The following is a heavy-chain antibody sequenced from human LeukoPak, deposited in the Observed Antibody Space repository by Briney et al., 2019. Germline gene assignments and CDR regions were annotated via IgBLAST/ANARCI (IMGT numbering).Heavy chain of an antibody. CDR2: ISAYNGNT. Sequence: ASVKVSCKASGYTFTSYGISWVRQAPGQGLECMGWISAYNGNTNYAQKLQGRVTMTTDTSTSTAYMELRSLRSDDTAVYYCASLVVVAATRSYFDYWGQGTLVTVSS. J-gene: IGHJ4*02. CDR3: ASLVVVAATRSYFDY. V-gene: IGHV1-18*01. CDR1: GYTFTSYG. D-gene: IGHD2-15*01.